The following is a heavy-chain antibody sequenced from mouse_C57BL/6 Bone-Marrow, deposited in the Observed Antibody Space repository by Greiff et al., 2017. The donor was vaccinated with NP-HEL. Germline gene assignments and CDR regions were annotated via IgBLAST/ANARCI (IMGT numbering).Heavy chain of an antibody. CDR3: TKDYSNFHWYLEV. J-gene: IGHJ1*03. V-gene: IGHV5-9-1*02. D-gene: IGHD2-5*01. CDR2: ISSGGDYI. CDR1: GFTFSSYA. Sequence: EVKLIASGEGLVKPGGSLKLSCAASGFTFSSYAMSWVRQTPEKRLEWVAYISSGGDYIYYADTVKGRFTISRDNARNTLYLQMSSLKSEDTAMYYCTKDYSNFHWYLEVWGTGTTVNVSS.